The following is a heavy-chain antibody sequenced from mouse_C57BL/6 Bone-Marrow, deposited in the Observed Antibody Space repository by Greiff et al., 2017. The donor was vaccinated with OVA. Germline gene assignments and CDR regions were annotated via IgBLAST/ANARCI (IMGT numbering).Heavy chain of an antibody. CDR3: ARSRGYGYDV. CDR1: GYTFTSYG. J-gene: IGHJ3*01. V-gene: IGHV1-81*01. Sequence: VKLVESGAELARPGASVKLSCKASGYTFTSYGISWVKQRTGQGLEWIGEIYPRSGNTYYNEKFKGKATLTADKSSSTAYMELRSLTSEDSAVYFCARSRGYGYDVGGQGTLVTVSA. CDR2: IYPRSGNT. D-gene: IGHD2-2*01.